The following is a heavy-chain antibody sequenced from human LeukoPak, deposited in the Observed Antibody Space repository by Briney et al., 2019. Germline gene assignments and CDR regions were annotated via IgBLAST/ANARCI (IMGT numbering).Heavy chain of an antibody. CDR3: ARGKESYGFGAFDI. V-gene: IGHV4-61*01. CDR1: GGSVSSGSYY. Sequence: SETLSLTCTVSGGSVSSGSYYWSWIRQPPGKGLEWIGYIYYSGSTIYNPSLKSRVTISVDTSKNQFSLKLSSVTAADTAVYYCARGKESYGFGAFDIWGQGTMVTVSS. CDR2: IYYSGST. J-gene: IGHJ3*02. D-gene: IGHD5-18*01.